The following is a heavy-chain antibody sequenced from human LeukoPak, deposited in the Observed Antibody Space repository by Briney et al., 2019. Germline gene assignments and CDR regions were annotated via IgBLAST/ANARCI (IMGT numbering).Heavy chain of an antibody. Sequence: SVKVSCKASGGTFSSYAISWVRQAPGQGLEWMGGIIPIFGTANYAQKFQGRVTITADESTSTAYMELSSLRSEDTAVYYCAAPRTYYYDSSGYFDYWGQGSLVTVSS. CDR2: IIPIFGTA. CDR1: GGTFSSYA. D-gene: IGHD3-22*01. V-gene: IGHV1-69*01. J-gene: IGHJ4*02. CDR3: AAPRTYYYDSSGYFDY.